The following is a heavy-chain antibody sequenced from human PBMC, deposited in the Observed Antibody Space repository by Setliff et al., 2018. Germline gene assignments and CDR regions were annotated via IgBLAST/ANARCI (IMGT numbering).Heavy chain of an antibody. Sequence: PSETLSLTCTVSGGSISSGSYYWSWIRQPAGKGLEWIGHIYTSGNTYYNPTLKSLVTISVDTSKNQFSLKVNSVTAADTAVYYCATLLANYGSGMDVWGQGTTVTVSS. J-gene: IGHJ6*02. CDR1: GGSISSGSYY. V-gene: IGHV4-61*09. CDR3: ATLLANYGSGMDV. D-gene: IGHD3-10*01. CDR2: IYTSGNT.